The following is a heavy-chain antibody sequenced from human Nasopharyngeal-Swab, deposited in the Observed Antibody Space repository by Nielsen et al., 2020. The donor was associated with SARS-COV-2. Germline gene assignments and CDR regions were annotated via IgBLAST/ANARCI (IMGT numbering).Heavy chain of an antibody. CDR3: ARDLIYYYGSGSYGAPHYYYYGMDV. V-gene: IGHV4-31*02. D-gene: IGHD3-10*01. J-gene: IGHJ6*02. CDR2: IYYSGST. Sequence: RQAPGKGLEWIGYIYYSGSTYYNPSLKSRVTISVDTSKNQFSLKLSFVTAADTAVYYCARDLIYYYGSGSYGAPHYYYYGMDVWGQGTTVTVSS.